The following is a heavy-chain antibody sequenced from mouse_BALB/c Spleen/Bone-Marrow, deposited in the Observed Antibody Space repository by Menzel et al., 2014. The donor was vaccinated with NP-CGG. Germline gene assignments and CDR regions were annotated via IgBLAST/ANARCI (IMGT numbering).Heavy chain of an antibody. Sequence: VQLQQSGPELVKPGASVKISCKASGYSFTGYYMHWVKQSHVKSLEWIGRINPYNGATSYNQNFKDKASLTVDKSSSTAYMELHSLTSEDSAVYYCARCRDYDGSWFAYWGLGTLVTVSA. V-gene: IGHV1-31*01. CDR3: ARCRDYDGSWFAY. J-gene: IGHJ3*01. D-gene: IGHD2-4*01. CDR2: INPYNGAT. CDR1: GYSFTGYY.